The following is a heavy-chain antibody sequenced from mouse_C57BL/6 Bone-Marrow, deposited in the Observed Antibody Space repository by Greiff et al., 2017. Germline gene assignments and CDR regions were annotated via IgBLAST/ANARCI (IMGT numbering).Heavy chain of an antibody. Sequence: QVQLLQSGAELVQPGASVKLSCTASGYAFSSYWMNWVNQGPGKGLEWIEHIFPGDGDTNYNGKFKGKATMTADKSSSKAYMQVSSLTSEDSAVYFCGRGAYWGQGTLVTVSA. V-gene: IGHV1-80*01. J-gene: IGHJ3*01. CDR1: GYAFSSYW. CDR2: IFPGDGDT. CDR3: GRGAY.